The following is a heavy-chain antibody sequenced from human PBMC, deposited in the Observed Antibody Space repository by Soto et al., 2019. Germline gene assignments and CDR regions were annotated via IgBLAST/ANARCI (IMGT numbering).Heavy chain of an antibody. D-gene: IGHD5-18*01. CDR2: ISYDGTDK. V-gene: IGHV3-30*18. Sequence: GSLRVSCADSGFTFSSYGIHWVRQAPGKGLEWVALISYDGTDKYYADSVKGRFTISRDNSKNTLYLQMSSLGPEDTAVYYCVKERYAQLWLEDYGMDVWGQGTTVTVSS. CDR3: VKERYAQLWLEDYGMDV. CDR1: GFTFSSYG. J-gene: IGHJ6*02.